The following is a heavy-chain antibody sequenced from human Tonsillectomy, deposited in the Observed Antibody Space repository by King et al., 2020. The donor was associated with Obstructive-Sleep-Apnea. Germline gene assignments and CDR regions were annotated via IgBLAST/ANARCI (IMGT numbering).Heavy chain of an antibody. Sequence: QMPLQESGPGLVKPSETLSLTCTVSGGSISSSSHYWGWIRQPPGKGLEWIGSIYYSGSTYYNPSLKSRVTISVDTSKNQFSLKLSSVTAADTAVYYCARHNPYYYGSGSYYNENWYFDLWGRGTLVTVSS. CDR3: ARHNPYYYGSGSYYNENWYFDL. CDR2: IYYSGST. J-gene: IGHJ2*01. CDR1: GGSISSSSHY. D-gene: IGHD3-10*01. V-gene: IGHV4-39*01.